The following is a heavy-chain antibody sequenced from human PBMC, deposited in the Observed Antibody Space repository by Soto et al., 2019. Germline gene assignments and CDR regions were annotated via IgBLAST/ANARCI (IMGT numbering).Heavy chain of an antibody. J-gene: IGHJ4*02. CDR1: GGSISSGDYY. D-gene: IGHD2-2*01. CDR2: IDYSGNT. V-gene: IGHV4-31*03. CDR3: ARVVVPPAMPGFETYYFDY. Sequence: SETLSLTCIVSGGSISSGDYYWSWIRQHPGKGLEWIGYIDYSGNTDYNPSLKSRIAISVDRSKNLFSLNLSSVIAADTAVYYCARVVVPPAMPGFETYYFDYWGQGILVTVSS.